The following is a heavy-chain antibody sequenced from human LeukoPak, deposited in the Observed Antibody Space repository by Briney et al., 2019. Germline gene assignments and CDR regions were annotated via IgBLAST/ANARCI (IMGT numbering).Heavy chain of an antibody. CDR2: IKQDGSEK. Sequence: PGGSLRLSCAASGFTFSSYWMSWVRQAPGKGLEWVANIKQDGSEKYYVDSVKGRFTISRDNAKNSLYLQMNSLRAEDTAVYYCARDLYGQNSYYYYGMDVWGQGTTVTVS. CDR3: ARDLYGQNSYYYYGMDV. CDR1: GFTFSSYW. D-gene: IGHD3-16*01. V-gene: IGHV3-7*01. J-gene: IGHJ6*02.